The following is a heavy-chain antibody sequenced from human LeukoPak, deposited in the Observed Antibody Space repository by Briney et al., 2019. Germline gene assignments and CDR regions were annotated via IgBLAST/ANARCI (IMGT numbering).Heavy chain of an antibody. V-gene: IGHV3-23*01. CDR1: GFTFSGHW. Sequence: GGSLRLSCAASGFTFSGHWMHWVRQAPGKGLEWVSSISGSGGSTYYADSVKGRFTISRDNSKDTLYLQMNSLRAEDTAVYYCAKKESITMVRGVISPYFDYWGQGTLVTVSS. J-gene: IGHJ4*02. CDR3: AKKESITMVRGVISPYFDY. D-gene: IGHD3-10*01. CDR2: ISGSGGST.